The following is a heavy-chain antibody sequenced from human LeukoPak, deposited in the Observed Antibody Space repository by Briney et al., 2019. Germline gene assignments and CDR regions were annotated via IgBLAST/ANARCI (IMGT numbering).Heavy chain of an antibody. Sequence: GASVKVSCEASGYTFTGYYMHWVRQAPGQGLEWMGWINPNSGGTNYAQKFQGRVTMTRDASISTAYMELSRLRSDDTAVYYCARMTAASGQSLFDYWGQGTLVTVSS. CDR1: GYTFTGYY. D-gene: IGHD6-13*01. V-gene: IGHV1-2*02. J-gene: IGHJ4*02. CDR3: ARMTAASGQSLFDY. CDR2: INPNSGGT.